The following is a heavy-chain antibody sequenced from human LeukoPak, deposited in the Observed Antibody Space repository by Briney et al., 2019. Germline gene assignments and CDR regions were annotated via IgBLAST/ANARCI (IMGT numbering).Heavy chain of an antibody. CDR3: ATDSSGWAYDDFDI. D-gene: IGHD6-19*01. CDR1: GGSISSLY. CDR2: MSKSGST. Sequence: ASETLSLTCSVPGGSISSLYWSWIPQPPGKGLEWVGFMSKSGSTNYNPSLKSRVTISVDTAKNQFSLKLTSVTAADTAVYYCATDSSGWAYDDFDIWGQGTMVTVSS. J-gene: IGHJ3*02. V-gene: IGHV4-59*11.